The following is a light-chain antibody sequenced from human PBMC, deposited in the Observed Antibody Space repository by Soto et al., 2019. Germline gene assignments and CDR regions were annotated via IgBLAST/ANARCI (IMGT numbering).Light chain of an antibody. CDR1: QSLSSS. J-gene: IGKJ4*01. CDR2: DAS. V-gene: IGKV3-11*01. Sequence: EIVLTQSPATLSLSPGERATLSCRASQSLSSSLAWYQQKPGQAPRLLIYDASSRATGIPARFSGCGYGTGFTLTISSLEPEDFAVYYCQQRSDWPLTFRGGTRVEIK. CDR3: QQRSDWPLT.